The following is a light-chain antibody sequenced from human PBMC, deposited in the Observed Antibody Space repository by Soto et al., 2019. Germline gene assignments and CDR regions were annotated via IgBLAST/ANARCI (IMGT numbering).Light chain of an antibody. V-gene: IGKV1-5*03. Sequence: DIQMTQSPSTLSASVRDRVTITCRASQSISSWLAWYQQKPGTAPNLLIYKASTLQSGVPSRFSGSGSGTEFTLTISSLQPDDSATYYCQQYNDNWTFGQGTKVDIK. J-gene: IGKJ1*01. CDR2: KAS. CDR1: QSISSW. CDR3: QQYNDNWT.